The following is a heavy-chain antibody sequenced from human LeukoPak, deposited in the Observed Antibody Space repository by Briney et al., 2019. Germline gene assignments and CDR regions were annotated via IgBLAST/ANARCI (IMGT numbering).Heavy chain of an antibody. D-gene: IGHD6-19*01. CDR1: GFIFSNYA. Sequence: GGSLSLSCAASGFIFSNYAMSWVRQVPGRGLEWVSTISSRGDSTYVADSVKGRFTISRDNSKNSLYLQMNTVRAEDTAVYYCVKGPRPDITVAHTVENWGQGTLVTVSS. CDR3: VKGPRPDITVAHTVEN. J-gene: IGHJ4*02. V-gene: IGHV3-23*01. CDR2: ISSRGDST.